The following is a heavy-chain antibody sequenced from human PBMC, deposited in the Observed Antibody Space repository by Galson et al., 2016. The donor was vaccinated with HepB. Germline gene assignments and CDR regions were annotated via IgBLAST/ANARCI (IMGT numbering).Heavy chain of an antibody. D-gene: IGHD3-10*01. CDR3: ARDRQWLRESSHY. J-gene: IGHJ4*02. CDR2: ISTYNGNT. Sequence: SVKVSCKASGYKFRSYGIDWVRQAPGQGLEWLGWISTYNGNTNYARKFQDRVTLTTYTSTNTVYMELRSLTTDDTAVYYCARDRQWLRESSHYWGQGTLVTVSS. CDR1: GYKFRSYG. V-gene: IGHV1-18*01.